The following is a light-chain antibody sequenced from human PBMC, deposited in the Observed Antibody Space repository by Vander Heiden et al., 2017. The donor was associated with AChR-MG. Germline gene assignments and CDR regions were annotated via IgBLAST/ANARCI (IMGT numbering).Light chain of an antibody. CDR3: AAWDDSLNGPV. Sequence: QSVLTQPPSASGTTGQRVPISCSGSSSNIGSNTVNWYQQLPGTAPKLLIYSNNQRPSGVPDRFSGSKSGTSASLAISGLQSEDEADYYCAAWDDSLNGPVFGGGTKLTVL. J-gene: IGLJ2*01. CDR1: SSNIGSNT. V-gene: IGLV1-44*01. CDR2: SNN.